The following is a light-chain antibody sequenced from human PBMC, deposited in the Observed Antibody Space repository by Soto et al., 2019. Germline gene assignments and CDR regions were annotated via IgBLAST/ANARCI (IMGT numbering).Light chain of an antibody. J-gene: IGLJ3*02. Sequence: QSVLTQSPSASASLGASVKLTCTLSSGHSSYAIAWHQQQPDKGPRYLMKLNSDGSHSKGDGIPDRFSGSSSGDERYLTIYNIQSEDEADYYCQTWGTGIQVFGGGTKLTVL. V-gene: IGLV4-69*01. CDR1: SGHSSYA. CDR2: LNSDGSH. CDR3: QTWGTGIQV.